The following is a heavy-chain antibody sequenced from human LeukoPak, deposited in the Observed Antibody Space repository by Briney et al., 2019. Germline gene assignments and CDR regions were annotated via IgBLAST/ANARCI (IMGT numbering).Heavy chain of an antibody. V-gene: IGHV3-43*02. CDR3: AEDSMDWNYVLPKPNWFDP. J-gene: IGHJ5*02. CDR2: ISGDGGST. D-gene: IGHD1-7*01. CDR1: GFTFDDYA. Sequence: GGSLRLSCAASGFTFDDYAMHWVRQAPGKGLEWVSLISGDGGSTYYADSVKGRFTISRDNSKNSLYLQMNSLRTEDTALYYCAEDSMDWNYVLPKPNWFDPWGQGTLVTVSS.